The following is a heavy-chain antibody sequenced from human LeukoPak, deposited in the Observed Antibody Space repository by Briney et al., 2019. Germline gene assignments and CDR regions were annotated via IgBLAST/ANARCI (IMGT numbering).Heavy chain of an antibody. J-gene: IGHJ4*02. CDR3: TKVASTGSCSQSYY. CDR1: GFTFNNYG. D-gene: IGHD2-15*01. V-gene: IGHV3-23*01. Sequence: PGGSLRLSCVASGFTFNNYGMTWVRQAPGKGLEWISGLLSGGGSPYYADSVKGRLTISRDNSKNTLFLQMNSLRAEDTATYYCTKVASTGSCSQSYYWGQGTLVTVSS. CDR2: LLSGGGSP.